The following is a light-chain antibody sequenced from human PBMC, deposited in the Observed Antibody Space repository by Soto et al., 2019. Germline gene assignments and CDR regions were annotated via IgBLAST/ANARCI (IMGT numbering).Light chain of an antibody. CDR3: SSYVGTNRYV. CDR1: SSDVGGYNY. V-gene: IGLV2-8*01. J-gene: IGLJ1*01. CDR2: EVY. Sequence: QSVLTQPPSASGSPGQSVTISCTGTSSDVGGYNYVSWYQHHPGKAPKLIIYEVYKRPSGVPARFSGSKSGNTAALTVSGLQAEDEADYYCSSYVGTNRYVFGPGTKLTVL.